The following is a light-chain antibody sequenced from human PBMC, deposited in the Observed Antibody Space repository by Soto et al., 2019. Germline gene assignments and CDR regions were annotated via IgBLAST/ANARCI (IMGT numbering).Light chain of an antibody. V-gene: IGKV3-20*01. CDR2: GAS. J-gene: IGKJ5*01. Sequence: EIVLTQSPGTLSFSPGKRATLSCRASQSISSSYLAWYQQRPGQAPRLLIYGASSRATGIPDRFSGSGSGTDFTLTISRLEPEDFAVYYCQQYGSSSITFGQGTRLEIK. CDR3: QQYGSSSIT. CDR1: QSISSSY.